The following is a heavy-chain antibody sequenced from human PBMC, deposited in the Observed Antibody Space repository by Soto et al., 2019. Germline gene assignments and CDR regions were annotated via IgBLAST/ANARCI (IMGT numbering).Heavy chain of an antibody. CDR2: VKDGGHT. Sequence: QVQLQQWGAGLLKPSETLSLNCAVTGGSLSGYYWSWIRQPPGKGLEWIGEVKDGGHTNYSPSLRGRVTISSGTSNCQCSLRLNSVTAADTGVYYCARGQEGVVATHWDQGSLVTVSS. CDR1: GGSLSGYY. CDR3: ARGQEGVVATH. J-gene: IGHJ4*02. D-gene: IGHD5-12*01. V-gene: IGHV4-34*01.